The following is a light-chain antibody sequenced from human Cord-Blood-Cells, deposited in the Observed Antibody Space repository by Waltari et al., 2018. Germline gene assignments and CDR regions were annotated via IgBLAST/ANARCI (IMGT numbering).Light chain of an antibody. CDR2: GVS. CDR1: SSDVGGYNY. J-gene: IGLJ2*01. CDR3: SSYTSSSTLEVV. Sequence: QSALTQPASVSGSPGQSITISCTGTSSDVGGYNYASWYQQHPGKAPKLMIYGVSNRPSGVSNRFSGSKSGNTASLTISGLQAEDEADYYCSSYTSSSTLEVVFGGGTKLTVL. V-gene: IGLV2-14*01.